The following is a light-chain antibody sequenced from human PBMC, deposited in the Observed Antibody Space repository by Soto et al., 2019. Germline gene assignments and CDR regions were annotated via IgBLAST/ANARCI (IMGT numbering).Light chain of an antibody. CDR2: DAS. J-gene: IGKJ2*01. V-gene: IGKV1D-13*01. CDR1: QDSSSA. CDR3: QQFNKYLYT. Sequence: AIQLRQSPSSLSAPVGDRVTITCRASQDSSSALAWYQQRPGKAPKLLIYDASSLESGVPSRFSGSGSGTDFTLTITSLQPEDFATYYGQQFNKYLYTFGQGTKLAIK.